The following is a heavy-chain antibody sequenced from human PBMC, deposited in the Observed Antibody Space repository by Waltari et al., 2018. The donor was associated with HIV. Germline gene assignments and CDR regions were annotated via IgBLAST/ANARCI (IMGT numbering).Heavy chain of an antibody. Sequence: QVQLVESGGGVAQPGMSLRPSCVASGFGFSSLAMHWFRQAPGKGLEWVALIWYDGSQKYYADSVKGRFTISRDNSQNTLYLQVDSLRVEDTATYYCSRAGTAAGKSNYYYGTDVWGQGTTVTVSS. CDR1: GFGFSSLA. V-gene: IGHV3-33*01. CDR2: IWYDGSQK. D-gene: IGHD6-13*01. CDR3: SRAGTAAGKSNYYYGTDV. J-gene: IGHJ6*02.